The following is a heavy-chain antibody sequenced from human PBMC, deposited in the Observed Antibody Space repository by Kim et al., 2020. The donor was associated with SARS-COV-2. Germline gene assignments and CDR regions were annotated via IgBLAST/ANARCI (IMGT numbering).Heavy chain of an antibody. J-gene: IGHJ5*02. V-gene: IGHV1-18*04. CDR2: ISAYNGNT. CDR1: GYTFTSYG. D-gene: IGHD1-7*01. Sequence: ASVKVSCKASGYTFTSYGISWVRQAPGQGLEWMGWISAYNGNTNYAQKLQGRVTMTTDTSTSTAYMELRSLRSDDTAVYYCARVNLGLELRSGNWFDPWGQGTLVTVSS. CDR3: ARVNLGLELRSGNWFDP.